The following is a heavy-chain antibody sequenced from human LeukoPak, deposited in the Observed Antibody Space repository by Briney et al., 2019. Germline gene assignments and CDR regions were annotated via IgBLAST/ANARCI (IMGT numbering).Heavy chain of an antibody. J-gene: IGHJ4*02. V-gene: IGHV3-53*05. CDR1: GFTVSSNY. CDR3: ARARPSMWIDY. Sequence: GGSLRLSCAASGFTVSSNYMSWVRQAPGKGLEWVSIIYSGGSTFYADSVKGRFTISRDNSKNTLYLQMNSLRPEDTAVYYCARARPSMWIDYWGQGTLVTVSS. D-gene: IGHD5-12*01. CDR2: IYSGGST.